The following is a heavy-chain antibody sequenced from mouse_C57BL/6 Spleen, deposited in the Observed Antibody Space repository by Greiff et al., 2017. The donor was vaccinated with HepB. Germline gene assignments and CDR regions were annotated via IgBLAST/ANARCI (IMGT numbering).Heavy chain of an antibody. CDR1: GYAFTNYL. V-gene: IGHV1-54*01. D-gene: IGHD3-2*02. CDR3: ARKEIDSSGYYFGY. Sequence: QVQLKQSGAELVRPGTSVKVSCKASGYAFTNYLIEWVKQRPGQGLEWIGVINPGSGGTNYNEKFKGKATLTADKSSSTAYMQLSSLTSEDSAVYFCARKEIDSSGYYFGYWGQGTTLTVSS. J-gene: IGHJ2*01. CDR2: INPGSGGT.